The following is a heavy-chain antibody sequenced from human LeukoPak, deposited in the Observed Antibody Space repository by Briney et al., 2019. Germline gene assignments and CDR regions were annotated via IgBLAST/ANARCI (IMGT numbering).Heavy chain of an antibody. Sequence: GGSLRLSCAASGFTFSIDGMPWVRQAPGKGLKWVAVIWNDGSNKYYADSVKGRFTISRDNSKNTLYLQMNSLRTEDMAVYYCARAVGPFDYWGQRTLVTVSS. CDR2: IWNDGSNK. CDR1: GFTFSIDG. V-gene: IGHV3-33*01. D-gene: IGHD2-15*01. J-gene: IGHJ4*02. CDR3: ARAVGPFDY.